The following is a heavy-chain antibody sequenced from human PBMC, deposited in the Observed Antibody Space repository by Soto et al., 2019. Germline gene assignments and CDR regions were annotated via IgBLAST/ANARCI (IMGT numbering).Heavy chain of an antibody. CDR1: GYTFTSYA. D-gene: IGHD3-10*01. CDR2: INAGNGNT. CDR3: ARKGPPGGFDY. V-gene: IGHV1-3*01. Sequence: QVQLVQSGAEVKKPGASVKVSCKASGYTFTSYAMHWVRQAPGQRLEWMGWINAGNGNTKYSQKFQGRVTITRDTSASTAYMELSSLRSGDTAVYYCARKGPPGGFDYWGQGTLVTVSS. J-gene: IGHJ4*02.